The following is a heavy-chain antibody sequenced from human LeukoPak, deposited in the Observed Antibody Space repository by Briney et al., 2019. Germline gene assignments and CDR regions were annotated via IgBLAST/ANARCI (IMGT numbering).Heavy chain of an antibody. CDR2: INHSGST. Sequence: PSETLSLTCAVYGGSFSGYYWSWIRQPPGKGLEWIGEINHSGSTNYNPSLKSRVTISVDTSKNQFSLKLSSVTAADTAVYCCARSAYCSSTSCYKATRGYFDYWGQGTLVTVSS. J-gene: IGHJ4*02. D-gene: IGHD2-2*02. CDR1: GGSFSGYY. V-gene: IGHV4-34*01. CDR3: ARSAYCSSTSCYKATRGYFDY.